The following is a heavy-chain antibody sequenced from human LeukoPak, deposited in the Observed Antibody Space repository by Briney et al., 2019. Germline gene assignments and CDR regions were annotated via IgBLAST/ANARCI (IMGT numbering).Heavy chain of an antibody. D-gene: IGHD2/OR15-2a*01. V-gene: IGHV1-2*02. CDR1: GYTFTDYY. CDR2: INPNSGAT. J-gene: IGHJ5*02. CDR3: ARDRPNIWFHP. Sequence: ASVKVSCKASGYTFTDYYLHWVRQAPGQGLEWMGFINPNSGATTYAQTFRGRVSVTRDTSISTAYMELSSLRSDDTAVYYCARDRPNIWFHPWGQGTLVTVSS.